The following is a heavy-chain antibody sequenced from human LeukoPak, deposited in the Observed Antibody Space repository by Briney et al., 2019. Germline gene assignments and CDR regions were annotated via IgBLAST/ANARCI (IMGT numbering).Heavy chain of an antibody. D-gene: IGHD3-9*01. CDR3: ASSYDILTYFDY. J-gene: IGHJ4*02. CDR2: IYYSGST. CDR1: GGSISSSSYY. V-gene: IGHV4-39*01. Sequence: PSETLSLTCTVSGGSISSSSYYWGWIRQPPGKGLEWIGSIYYSGSTYYNPSPKSRVTISVDTSKNQFSLKLSSVTAADTAVYYCASSYDILTYFDYWGQGTLVTVSS.